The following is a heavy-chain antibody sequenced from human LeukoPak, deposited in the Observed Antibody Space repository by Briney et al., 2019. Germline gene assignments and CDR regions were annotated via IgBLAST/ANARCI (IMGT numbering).Heavy chain of an antibody. V-gene: IGHV4-39*01. CDR3: ASQGYSSSWYYFDY. J-gene: IGHJ4*02. CDR2: IYYSGST. D-gene: IGHD6-13*01. CDR1: GGSISSYY. Sequence: SETLSLTCTVSGGSISSYYWGWIRQPPGKGLEWIGSIYYSGSTYYNPSLKSRVTISVDTSKNQFSLKLSSVTAADTAVYYCASQGYSSSWYYFDYWGQGTLVTVSS.